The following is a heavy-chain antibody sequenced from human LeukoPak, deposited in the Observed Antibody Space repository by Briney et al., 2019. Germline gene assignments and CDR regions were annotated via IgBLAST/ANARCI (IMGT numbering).Heavy chain of an antibody. J-gene: IGHJ6*03. D-gene: IGHD6-13*01. CDR2: IYTSGST. V-gene: IGHV4-4*09. CDR3: ARLSDSSSWYYYYYYMDG. Sequence: SEALSLTCTVSGGSISSYYWSWIRQPPGKGLEWIGYIYTSGSTNYNPSLKSRVTISVEPSKKQSCLKLSSVTAADTAVYYCARLSDSSSWYYYYYYMDGWGKGTAVTVSS. CDR1: GGSISSYY.